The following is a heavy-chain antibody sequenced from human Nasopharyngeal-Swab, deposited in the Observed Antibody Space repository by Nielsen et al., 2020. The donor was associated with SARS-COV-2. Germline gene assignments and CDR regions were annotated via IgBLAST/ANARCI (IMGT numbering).Heavy chain of an antibody. CDR3: AAPYCSSTSCSDAFDI. V-gene: IGHV1-58*02. CDR2: IVVGSGNT. D-gene: IGHD2-2*01. CDR1: GFTFTSSA. J-gene: IGHJ3*02. Sequence: LVKVSCKASGFTFTSSAMQWVRKARGQRLEWIGWIVVGSGNTNYAQKFQERVTITRDMSTSTAYMELSSLRSEDTAVYYCAAPYCSSTSCSDAFDIWGQGTMVTVSS.